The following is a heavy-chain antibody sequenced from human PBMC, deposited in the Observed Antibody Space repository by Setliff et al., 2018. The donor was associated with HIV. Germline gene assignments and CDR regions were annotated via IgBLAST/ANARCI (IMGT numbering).Heavy chain of an antibody. D-gene: IGHD3-10*01. CDR1: GGSISSGGYY. Sequence: SETLSLTCTVSGGSISSGGYYWSWIRQHPGKGLEWIGYIYPSTSANYNPSLKSRVRILLDTSKNQFSLRLTSVTAADTAVYCCARRPMVRGFGRYYFDYWGQGTLVTVSS. V-gene: IGHV4-61*08. CDR3: ARRPMVRGFGRYYFDY. J-gene: IGHJ4*02. CDR2: IYPSTSA.